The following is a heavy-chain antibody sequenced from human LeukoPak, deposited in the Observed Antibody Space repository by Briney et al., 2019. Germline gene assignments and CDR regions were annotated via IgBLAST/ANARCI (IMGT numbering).Heavy chain of an antibody. Sequence: ASVKVSCKASGYTFTSYGISWVRQAPGQGLEWMGGIIPIFGTANYAQKFQGRVTITADESTSTAYMELSSLRSEDTAVYYCARGDGSGSYHNPYYYYYMDVWGKGTTVTISS. J-gene: IGHJ6*03. CDR1: GYTFTSYG. D-gene: IGHD3-10*01. CDR3: ARGDGSGSYHNPYYYYYMDV. CDR2: IIPIFGTA. V-gene: IGHV1-69*13.